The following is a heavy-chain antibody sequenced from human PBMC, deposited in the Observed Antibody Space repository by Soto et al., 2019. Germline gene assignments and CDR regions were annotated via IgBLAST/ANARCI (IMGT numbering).Heavy chain of an antibody. Sequence: PSETLSLTCTVSGGSISSSYYWGWVRQPPGKGLECIGSMFYSGSTYYNPSLKSRVTISVDTSKNQFSLRLSSVTAADTAVYYCARHSSLDYGSSWFDPWGQGTLVTVSS. V-gene: IGHV4-39*01. CDR3: ARHSSLDYGSSWFDP. J-gene: IGHJ5*02. D-gene: IGHD3-10*01. CDR1: GGSISSSYY. CDR2: MFYSGST.